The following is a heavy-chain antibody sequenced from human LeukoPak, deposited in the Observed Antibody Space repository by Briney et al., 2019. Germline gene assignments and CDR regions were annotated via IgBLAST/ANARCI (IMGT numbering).Heavy chain of an antibody. CDR3: AREVYDSSPYGWFDP. CDR2: IYYSGST. V-gene: IGHV4-59*01. J-gene: IGHJ5*02. Sequence: SETLSLTCTVSGGSISSYYWSWIRQPPGKGLEWIGYIYYSGSTNYNPSPKSRVTISVDTSKNQFSLKLSSVTAADTAVYYCAREVYDSSPYGWFDPWGQGTLVTVSS. D-gene: IGHD3-22*01. CDR1: GGSISSYY.